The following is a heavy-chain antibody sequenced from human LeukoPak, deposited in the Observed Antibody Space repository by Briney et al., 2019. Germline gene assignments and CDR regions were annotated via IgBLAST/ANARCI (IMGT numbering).Heavy chain of an antibody. CDR2: IYPGDSVA. J-gene: IGHJ3*02. Sequence: GESLKISCKGSGYTFTYYYIDWVRQMPGKGLEWMGLIYPGDSVARYSPSCQGQVTISVDKSINTTYPQWSSLKPSDTAMYYCPRRARYYFDPDQALDIWGLGKMVTVSS. D-gene: IGHD3-22*01. CDR1: GYTFTYYY. V-gene: IGHV5-51*01. CDR3: PRRARYYFDPDQALDI.